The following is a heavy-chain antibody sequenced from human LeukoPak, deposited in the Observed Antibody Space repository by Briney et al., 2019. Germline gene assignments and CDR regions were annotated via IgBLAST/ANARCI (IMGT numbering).Heavy chain of an antibody. Sequence: SETLSLTCTVSGVSVSSYYWSWIRQPAGKGLEWIGRIHTSGSTNYNPSLRSRVTISVDTSKNQFSLKLSSVTAADTAVYYCASHNWNHAFDIWGQGTMVTVSS. CDR1: GVSVSSYY. D-gene: IGHD1-20*01. CDR3: ASHNWNHAFDI. V-gene: IGHV4-4*07. J-gene: IGHJ3*02. CDR2: IHTSGST.